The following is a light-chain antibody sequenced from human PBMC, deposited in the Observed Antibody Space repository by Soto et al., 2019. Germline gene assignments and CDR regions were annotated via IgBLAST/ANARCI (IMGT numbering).Light chain of an antibody. V-gene: IGKV3-15*01. Sequence: EIVMTPSPATLSVSPGERATLSCRASQSVSSDLAWYQQKPGQAPRLLIYGASTRATGIPARFSGSGSGTEFTLTISSLQSEDFAVYYCQQYNNWPRPFGQGTKVEIK. CDR1: QSVSSD. J-gene: IGKJ1*01. CDR2: GAS. CDR3: QQYNNWPRP.